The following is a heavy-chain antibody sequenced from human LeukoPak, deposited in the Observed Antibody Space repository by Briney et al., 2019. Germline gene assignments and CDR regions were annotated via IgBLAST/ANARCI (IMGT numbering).Heavy chain of an antibody. Sequence: SETLCLTCTVSGGSISSSSYYWGWIRQPPGKGLEWIGSIYYSGSTYYNPSLKSRVTISVDTSKNQFSLKLSSVTAADTAVYYCARSGYDWELDYWGQGTLVTVSS. D-gene: IGHD5-12*01. V-gene: IGHV4-39*07. CDR2: IYYSGST. CDR3: ARSGYDWELDY. J-gene: IGHJ4*02. CDR1: GGSISSSSYY.